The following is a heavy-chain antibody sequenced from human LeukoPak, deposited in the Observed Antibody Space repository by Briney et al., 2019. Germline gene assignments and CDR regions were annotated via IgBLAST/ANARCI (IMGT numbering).Heavy chain of an antibody. CDR3: ARDPFSIAARAVVDYYYYMDV. J-gene: IGHJ6*03. CDR2: INPNSGGT. V-gene: IGHV1-2*02. D-gene: IGHD6-6*01. CDR1: GYTFTGYY. Sequence: ASVKVSCKASGYTFTGYYMHWVRQAPGQGLEWMGWINPNSGGTNYAQKFQGRVTMTRDTSISTAYMELSRLRSDDTAVYYCARDPFSIAARAVVDYYYYMDVWGKGTTVTVSS.